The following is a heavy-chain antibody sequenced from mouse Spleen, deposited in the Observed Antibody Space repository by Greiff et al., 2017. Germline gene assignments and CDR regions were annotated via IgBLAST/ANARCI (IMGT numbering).Heavy chain of an antibody. Sequence: EVQLVESGGGLVKPGGSLKLSCAASGFTFSDYGMHWVRQAPEKGLEWVAYISRGSSTIYYEDTVKGRFTISRDNANNTLFLQMTSLRSEDTAMYYCARSEPFDYWGQGTTLTVSS. V-gene: IGHV5-17*01. CDR3: ARSEPFDY. CDR2: ISRGSSTI. CDR1: GFTFSDYG. J-gene: IGHJ2*01.